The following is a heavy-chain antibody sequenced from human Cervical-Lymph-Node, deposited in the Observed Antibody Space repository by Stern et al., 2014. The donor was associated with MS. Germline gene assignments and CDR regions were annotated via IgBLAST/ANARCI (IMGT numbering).Heavy chain of an antibody. D-gene: IGHD6-13*01. Sequence: VKLVESGAEVKKPGSSVKGSCKGSGGSFSMGSISWVRQAPGQGIEWMGGLTPMFGTSNYAQKFQGRVTTTADVSTSTAYMELTSLRSEDTAVYFCARDQGGIADSWGQGTLVIVSS. CDR2: LTPMFGTS. J-gene: IGHJ4*02. V-gene: IGHV1-69*01. CDR1: GGSFSMGS. CDR3: ARDQGGIADS.